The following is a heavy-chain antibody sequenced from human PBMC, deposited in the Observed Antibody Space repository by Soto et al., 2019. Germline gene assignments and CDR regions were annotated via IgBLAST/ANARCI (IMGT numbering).Heavy chain of an antibody. Sequence: GASVKVSCKASGFTFTSSAMQWVRQARGQRLEWIGWIVVGSGNTNYAQKFQERVTITRDMSTSTAYMELSSLRSEDTAVYYCAARGFPGPTMGWRYYMDVWGKGTTVNVSS. CDR3: AARGFPGPTMGWRYYMDV. CDR2: IVVGSGNT. CDR1: GFTFTSSA. D-gene: IGHD1-26*01. J-gene: IGHJ6*03. V-gene: IGHV1-58*02.